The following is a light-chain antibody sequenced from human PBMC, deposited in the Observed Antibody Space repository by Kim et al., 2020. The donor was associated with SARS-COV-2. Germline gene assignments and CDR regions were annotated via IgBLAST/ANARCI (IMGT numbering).Light chain of an antibody. J-gene: IGKJ4*01. CDR2: GAS. CDR1: QSVSSDS. CDR3: QQYGDVVLT. Sequence: EIVLTQSPGTLSLSPGERATLSCRASQSVSSDSLAWYQQRPGLAPKLLIYGASSRATGVPDRFSGGGSGTDFTLTITTLEPEDFAVYYCQQYGDVVLTFGGGTKVDIK. V-gene: IGKV3-20*01.